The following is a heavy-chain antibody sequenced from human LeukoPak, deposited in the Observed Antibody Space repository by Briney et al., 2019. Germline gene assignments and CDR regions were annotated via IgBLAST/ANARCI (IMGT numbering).Heavy chain of an antibody. CDR3: AKRDSSGSFYFDH. D-gene: IGHD3-22*01. CDR2: ITGSGAST. V-gene: IGHV3-23*01. CDR1: GFTFSSYG. J-gene: IGHJ4*02. Sequence: PGGSLRLSCAASGFTFSSYGMSWVRQAPGTGLGWVSAITGSGASTFYADSVKGRFTISRDSSKNTLYLQMNSLRAEDTAVYYCAKRDSSGSFYFDHWGQGTLVTVSS.